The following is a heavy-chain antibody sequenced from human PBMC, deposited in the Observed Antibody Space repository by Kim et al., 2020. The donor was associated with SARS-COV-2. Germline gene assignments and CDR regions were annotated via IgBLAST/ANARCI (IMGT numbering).Heavy chain of an antibody. CDR3: VRDRWGAAFDI. Sequence: GGSLRLSCATSGFTFSAYDMNWVRLPPGKGLEWLSFITKNSATIYYADSVKGRFTVSRDNAKNSLYLQMNSLRDEDTGVYYCVRDRWGAAFDIWGQGRMV. J-gene: IGHJ3*02. CDR2: ITKNSATI. V-gene: IGHV3-48*02. D-gene: IGHD3-16*01. CDR1: GFTFSAYD.